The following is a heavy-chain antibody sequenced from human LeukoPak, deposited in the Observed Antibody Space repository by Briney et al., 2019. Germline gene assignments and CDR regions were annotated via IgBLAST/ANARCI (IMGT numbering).Heavy chain of an antibody. D-gene: IGHD6-19*01. J-gene: IGHJ4*02. Sequence: SETLSLTCSVSGSSISNYYWSWIRQSPGKGLEWIGYIYSTGSTDYNPSLKSRVTISVETSKNQFSLRLSSVTAAGTAVYFCARHEGLARPFDYWGQGTLVPVSS. CDR3: ARHEGLARPFDY. CDR2: IYSTGST. CDR1: GSSISNYY. V-gene: IGHV4-59*08.